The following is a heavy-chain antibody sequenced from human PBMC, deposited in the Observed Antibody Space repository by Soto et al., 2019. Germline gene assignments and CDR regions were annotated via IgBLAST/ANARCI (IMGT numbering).Heavy chain of an antibody. CDR3: ARAYKPDDYGDYGGLDI. V-gene: IGHV4-31*03. CDR1: GGSISSGGYY. Sequence: SETLSLTCTVSGGSISSGGYYWSWIRQHPGKGLEWIGYIYYSGSTYYNPSLKSRVTISVDTSKNQFSLKLSSVTAADTAVYYCARAYKPDDYGDYGGLDIWGQGTMVTVSS. J-gene: IGHJ3*02. D-gene: IGHD4-17*01. CDR2: IYYSGST.